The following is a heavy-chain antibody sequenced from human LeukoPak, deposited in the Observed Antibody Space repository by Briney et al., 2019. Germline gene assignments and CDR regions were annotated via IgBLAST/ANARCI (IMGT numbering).Heavy chain of an antibody. V-gene: IGHV4-61*01. CDR2: IYYSGST. CDR3: ARDGGYGMDV. CDR1: GGSVSSGSY. Sequence: SETLSLTCTVSGGSVSSGSYCWIRQPPGKGLEWIGYIYYSGSTNYNPSLKSRATISVDTSKNQFSLKLSSVTAADTAVYYYARDGGYGMDVWGQGTTVTVSS. D-gene: IGHD3-16*01. J-gene: IGHJ6*02.